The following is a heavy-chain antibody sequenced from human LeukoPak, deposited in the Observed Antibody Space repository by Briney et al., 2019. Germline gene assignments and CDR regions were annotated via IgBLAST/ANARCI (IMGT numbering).Heavy chain of an antibody. J-gene: IGHJ4*02. CDR2: IRYDGGNK. CDR1: GFTFSSYG. Sequence: GGSLRLSCAASGFTFSSYGMHWVRQAPGKGLEWVAFIRYDGGNKYYADSVKGRFTISRDNSKNTLYLQMNSLRAEDTAVYYCAKDQAYYDFWSGLDYWGQGTLVTVSS. D-gene: IGHD3-3*01. V-gene: IGHV3-30*02. CDR3: AKDQAYYDFWSGLDY.